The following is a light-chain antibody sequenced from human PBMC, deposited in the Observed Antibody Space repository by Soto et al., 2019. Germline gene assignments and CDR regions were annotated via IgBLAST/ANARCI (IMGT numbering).Light chain of an antibody. CDR1: SSDVGGYNY. J-gene: IGLJ3*02. Sequence: QSALTQPASVSGSPGQSITISCTGTSSDVGGYNYVSWYQQHPGKAPKVMIYEVSNRPSGVSNRFSGSKSGNTASLTISGLLAEDDAHYYCSSYTRSSTRVFGGGTKLTVL. CDR2: EVS. CDR3: SSYTRSSTRV. V-gene: IGLV2-14*01.